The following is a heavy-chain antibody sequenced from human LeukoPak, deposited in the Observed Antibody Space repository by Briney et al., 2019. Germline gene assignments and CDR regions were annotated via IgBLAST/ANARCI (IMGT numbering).Heavy chain of an antibody. CDR3: ARDQSTTALSEY. CDR2: VTGGHGVT. J-gene: IGHJ4*02. CDR1: GFTFNAYT. D-gene: IGHD1-7*01. V-gene: IGHV3-23*01. Sequence: GGSLRLSCAASGFTFNAYTLTWVRQAPGKRPEWLAAVTGGHGVTYYADSVRGRFTISRDNSRNTLYLQMTGLTAEDTAVYYCARDQSTTALSEYWGQGTLVTVSS.